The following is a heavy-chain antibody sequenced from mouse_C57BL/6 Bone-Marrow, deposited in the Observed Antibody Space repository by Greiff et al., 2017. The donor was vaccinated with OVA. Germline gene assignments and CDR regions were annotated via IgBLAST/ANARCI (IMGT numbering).Heavy chain of an antibody. CDR1: GYTFTSYW. CDR3: ARMAVRAMDY. V-gene: IGHV1-72*01. J-gene: IGHJ4*01. D-gene: IGHD6-1*01. Sequence: QVQLKQPGAELVKPGASVKLSCKASGYTFTSYWMHWVKQRPGRGLEWIGRIDPNSGGTKYNEKFKSKATLTVDNPSSTAYMQLSSLTSEDSAVYYCARMAVRAMDYWGQGTSVTVSS. CDR2: IDPNSGGT.